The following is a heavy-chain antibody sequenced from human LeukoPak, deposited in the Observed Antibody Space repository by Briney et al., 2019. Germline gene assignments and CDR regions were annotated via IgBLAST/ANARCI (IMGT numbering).Heavy chain of an antibody. V-gene: IGHV1-18*04. Sequence: ASVKVSCKASGYTFTSYGISWVRQAPGQGLEWMGWISAYNGNTNNAQKLQGRVTMTTDTSTSTAYMELRSLRSDDTAVYYCARHPIAAATDYFDYWGQGTLVTVSS. CDR1: GYTFTSYG. D-gene: IGHD6-13*01. CDR2: ISAYNGNT. J-gene: IGHJ4*02. CDR3: ARHPIAAATDYFDY.